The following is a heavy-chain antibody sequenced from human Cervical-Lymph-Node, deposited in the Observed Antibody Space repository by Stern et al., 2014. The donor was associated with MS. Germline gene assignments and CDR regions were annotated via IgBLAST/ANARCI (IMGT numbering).Heavy chain of an antibody. CDR1: GFTFSSYD. CDR2: IGTAGDT. V-gene: IGHV3-13*01. CDR3: ARDYGDFVLDY. Sequence: EVQLVESGGGLVQPGGSLRLSCAASGFTFSSYDMHWVRHATGKGLEWVSAIGTAGDTYYPGSVKGRFTISRENAKNSLYLQMNSLRAGDTAVYYCARDYGDFVLDYWGQGTLVTVSS. D-gene: IGHD4-17*01. J-gene: IGHJ4*02.